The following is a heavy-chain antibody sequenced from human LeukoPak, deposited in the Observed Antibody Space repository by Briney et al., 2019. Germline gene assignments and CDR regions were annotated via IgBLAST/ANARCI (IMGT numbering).Heavy chain of an antibody. CDR3: ARDKPGIGHAFDI. V-gene: IGHV4-39*07. CDR2: IYYTGST. J-gene: IGHJ3*02. CDR1: GGSISSSSYY. D-gene: IGHD3-3*02. Sequence: SETLSLTCIVSGGSISSSSYYWGWIRQPPGKGLDWIANIYYTGSTYYNPSLKSRVTISVDTSKNQFSLKLSSVTAADTAVYYCARDKPGIGHAFDIWGQGTMVTVSS.